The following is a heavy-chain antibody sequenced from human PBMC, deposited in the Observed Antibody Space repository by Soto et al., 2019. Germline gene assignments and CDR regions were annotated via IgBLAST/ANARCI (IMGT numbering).Heavy chain of an antibody. CDR2: ISYSADKT. J-gene: IGHJ3*01. D-gene: IGHD1-7*01. CDR1: GFTFNTYV. CDR3: ARRARPATTNWGAFAA. V-gene: IGHV3-23*01. Sequence: EVQLLESGGGLVQPGGSLRLSCAASGFTFNTYVMNWVRQAPGKGLEWVSSISYSADKTHYADSVKGRFTISRDNSRDTLFLQMNSLRADDADVYYCARRARPATTNWGAFAAWSQGTMVTVSS.